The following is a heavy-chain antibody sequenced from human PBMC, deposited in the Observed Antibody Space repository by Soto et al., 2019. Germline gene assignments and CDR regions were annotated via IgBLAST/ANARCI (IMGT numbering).Heavy chain of an antibody. V-gene: IGHV1-46*01. CDR2: INPSGGST. CDR1: GYTFTSYY. Sequence: ASVKVSCKASGYTFTSYYMHWVRQAPGQGLEWMGIINPSGGSTSYAQKFQGRVTMTRDTSTSTVYMELSSLRSEDTAVYYCARMDYSNYFSSYQVYHDGMDVWSQRTTVIGSS. CDR3: ARMDYSNYFSSYQVYHDGMDV. D-gene: IGHD4-4*01. J-gene: IGHJ6*02.